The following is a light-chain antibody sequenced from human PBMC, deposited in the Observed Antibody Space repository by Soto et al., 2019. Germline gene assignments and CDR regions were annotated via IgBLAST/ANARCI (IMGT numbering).Light chain of an antibody. CDR3: QVYGSSSKT. Sequence: EIVMTQSPGTLSVSPGERATLSCMASQSVRSNLAWYQQKPGQAPRLLIYGVSTGATGIPDRFSGSGSGTDFTLTISRLEPEDFAVYFCQVYGSSSKTFGQRTKVDI. J-gene: IGKJ1*01. CDR1: QSVRSN. CDR2: GVS. V-gene: IGKV3-20*01.